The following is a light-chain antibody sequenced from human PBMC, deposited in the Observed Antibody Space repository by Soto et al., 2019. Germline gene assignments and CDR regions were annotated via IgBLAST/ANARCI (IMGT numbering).Light chain of an antibody. Sequence: DIQMTQSPSTLSASVGDRVTITCRASQSISSWLAWYQQKPGKAPKLLIHKASSLESGVPSRFSGSGSGTEFTLTISSLQPDDFAAYSCQQYNSYPWKFGQGTKVEIK. V-gene: IGKV1-5*03. CDR1: QSISSW. CDR3: QQYNSYPWK. CDR2: KAS. J-gene: IGKJ1*01.